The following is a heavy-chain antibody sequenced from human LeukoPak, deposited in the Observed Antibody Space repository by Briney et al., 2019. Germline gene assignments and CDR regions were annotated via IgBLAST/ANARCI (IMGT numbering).Heavy chain of an antibody. CDR2: IYHSGST. CDR3: ARGRLRSYYHLDY. V-gene: IGHV4-59*08. J-gene: IGHJ4*02. CDR1: VGSISNNF. D-gene: IGHD3-10*01. Sequence: PSETLSLASIVTVGSISNNFWSWIRQPPGKGLEWIGYIYHSGSTNYNLSLKSGVTISVDASKEQFSLKLSSVAGADTAVYYCARGRLRSYYHLDYWGQGTLVTVSS.